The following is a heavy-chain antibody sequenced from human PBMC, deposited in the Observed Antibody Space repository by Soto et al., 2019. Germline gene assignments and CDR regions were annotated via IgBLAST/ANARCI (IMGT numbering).Heavy chain of an antibody. CDR3: ASLVVRWNYPPKPRYNWFDP. Sequence: ASVKVSCKASGGTFSSYAISWVRQAPGQGLEWMGGIIPIFGTANYAQKFQGRVTITADESTSTAYMELSSLRSEDTAVYYCASLVVRWNYPPKPRYNWFDPWGQGTLVTVSS. CDR2: IIPIFGTA. CDR1: GGTFSSYA. D-gene: IGHD1-7*01. J-gene: IGHJ5*02. V-gene: IGHV1-69*13.